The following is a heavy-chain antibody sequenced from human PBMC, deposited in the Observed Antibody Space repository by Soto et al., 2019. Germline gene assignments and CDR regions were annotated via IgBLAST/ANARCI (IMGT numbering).Heavy chain of an antibody. CDR3: ASDTEDLNSNSDY. D-gene: IGHD1-1*01. J-gene: IGHJ4*02. CDR2: ISSTTNYI. V-gene: IGHV3-21*06. Sequence: VPGKGLEWVSSISSTTNYIYYGDSMKGRFTISRDNAKNSPYLEMNSLRAEDTAVDYCASDTEDLNSNSDYRGKRTMVPVSS.